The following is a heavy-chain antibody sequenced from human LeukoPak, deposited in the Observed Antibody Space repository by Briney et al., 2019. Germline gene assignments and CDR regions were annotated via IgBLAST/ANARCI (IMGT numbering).Heavy chain of an antibody. CDR3: ALSGYVERDH. V-gene: IGHV3-23*01. CDR2: ISGSGGSS. J-gene: IGHJ4*02. Sequence: GGSLRLSCAASGLTFSSHAMSWVRQAPGKGLEWVSTISGSGGSSYYADSVKGRFTISRDNSKNTQYLQMNSLRAEDTAVYYCALSGYVERDHWGQGSLVTVSS. CDR1: GLTFSSHA. D-gene: IGHD5-12*01.